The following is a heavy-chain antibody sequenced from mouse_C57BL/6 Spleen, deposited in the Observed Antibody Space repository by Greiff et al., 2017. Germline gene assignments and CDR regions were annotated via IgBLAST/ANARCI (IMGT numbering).Heavy chain of an antibody. Sequence: EVQLQQPGPELVKPGASVKMSCKASGYTFTDYYMHWVKQSPGKSLEWIGYINPNNGGTSYNQKFKGKATLTVNKSSSTAYMELRSLASEDAAVYYSARRVENFDDWGQGTTLTVSS. J-gene: IGHJ2*01. D-gene: IGHD1-1*01. V-gene: IGHV1-22*01. CDR3: ARRVENFDD. CDR2: INPNNGGT. CDR1: GYTFTDYY.